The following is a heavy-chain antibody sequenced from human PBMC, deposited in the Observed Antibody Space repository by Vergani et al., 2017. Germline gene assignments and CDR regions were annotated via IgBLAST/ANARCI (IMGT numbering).Heavy chain of an antibody. CDR2: IIPIFGTA. V-gene: IGHV1-69*13. CDR1: GYTFRNHG. D-gene: IGHD5-18*01. Sequence: QVQLVQSGAEVKKPGASVKVSCMASGYTFRNHGITWLRQAPGQGLEWMGGIIPIFGTANYAQKFQGRVTITADESTSTAYMELSSLRSEDTAVYYCASNFVDTAMAKGMDVWGQGTTVTVSS. J-gene: IGHJ6*02. CDR3: ASNFVDTAMAKGMDV.